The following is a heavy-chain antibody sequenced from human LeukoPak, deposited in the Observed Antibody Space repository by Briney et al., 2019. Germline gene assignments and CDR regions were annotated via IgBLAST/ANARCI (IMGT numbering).Heavy chain of an antibody. J-gene: IGHJ3*02. CDR3: ARGLSSGYSADAFDI. D-gene: IGHD3-22*01. Sequence: SETLSLTCTVSGGSISSSSYYWGWIRQPPGKGLEWIGEINHSGSTNYNPSLKSRVTISVDTSKNQFSLKLSSVTAADTAVYYCARGLSSGYSADAFDIWGQGTMVTVSS. V-gene: IGHV4-39*07. CDR1: GGSISSSSYY. CDR2: INHSGST.